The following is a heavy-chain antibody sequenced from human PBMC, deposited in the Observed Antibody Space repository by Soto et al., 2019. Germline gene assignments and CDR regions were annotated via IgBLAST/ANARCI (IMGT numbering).Heavy chain of an antibody. V-gene: IGHV4-38-2*02. CDR3: ARDPHYTDSSGYYVSSGNFDS. Sequence: SETLSLTCAVSGYSISSGYYWGWLRQPPGKGLEWIGSIYHGGSTYYNPSLNSRVTLSIDMTNNHVSLILNSVTAADTAVYYCARDPHYTDSSGYYVSSGNFDSWGQGILVTVSS. CDR1: GYSISSGYY. J-gene: IGHJ4*02. D-gene: IGHD3-22*01. CDR2: IYHGGST.